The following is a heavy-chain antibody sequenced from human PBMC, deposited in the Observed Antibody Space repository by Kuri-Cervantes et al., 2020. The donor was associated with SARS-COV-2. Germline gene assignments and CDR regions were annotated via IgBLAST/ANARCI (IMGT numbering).Heavy chain of an antibody. D-gene: IGHD6-19*01. CDR2: IIPILGIT. CDR3: ARGLATTVAVGSWFDP. V-gene: IGHV1-69*10. Sequence: SVKVSCKASGGTFSSSAISWVRQAPGQGLEWMGEIIPILGITNYAQKFQGRVTITADESTNTAYMELSSLRSEDTAVYYCARGLATTVAVGSWFDPWGQGTLATVSS. J-gene: IGHJ5*02. CDR1: GGTFSSSA.